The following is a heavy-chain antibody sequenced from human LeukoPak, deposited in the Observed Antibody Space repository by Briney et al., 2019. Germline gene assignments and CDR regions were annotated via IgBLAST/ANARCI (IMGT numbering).Heavy chain of an antibody. CDR1: GYTFTSYG. D-gene: IGHD3-10*01. CDR3: AKAIHYGSGSYRYYFDD. Sequence: ASVKVSCKASGYTFTSYGISWVRQAPGQGLEWMGWISAYNGNTNYAQKLQGRVTMTTDTSTSTAYMELRSLRSDDTAVYYCAKAIHYGSGSYRYYFDDWGQGTLVTVSS. CDR2: ISAYNGNT. V-gene: IGHV1-18*01. J-gene: IGHJ4*02.